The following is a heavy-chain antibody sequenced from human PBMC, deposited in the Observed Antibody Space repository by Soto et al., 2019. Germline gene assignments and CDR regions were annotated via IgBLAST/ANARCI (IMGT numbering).Heavy chain of an antibody. V-gene: IGHV4-59*01. CDR3: ARDGAYSSGWANWLDP. J-gene: IGHJ5*02. CDR1: GGSISSYY. Sequence: QVQLQESGPGLVKPSETLSLTCTVSGGSISSYYWSWIRQPPGKGLEWIGYIYYSGSTNYNPSLKSRVTISVDTSENQFSLKLSSGTAADTAVYYCARDGAYSSGWANWLDPWGQGTLVTVSS. CDR2: IYYSGST. D-gene: IGHD6-19*01.